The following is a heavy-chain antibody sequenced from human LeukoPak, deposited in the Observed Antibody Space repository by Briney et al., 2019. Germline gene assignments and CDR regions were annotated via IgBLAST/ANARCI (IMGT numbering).Heavy chain of an antibody. CDR2: ISYDGSNK. CDR1: GFTFSSYA. J-gene: IGHJ6*02. D-gene: IGHD6-19*01. V-gene: IGHV3-30*04. CDR3: ARDSGYSSGWITYYYYYGMDV. Sequence: GGSLRLSCAASGFTFSSYAMHWVRQAPGKGLEWVAVISYDGSNKYYADSVKGRFTISRDNSKNTLYLQMNSLRAEDTAVYYCARDSGYSSGWITYYYYYGMDVWGQGTTVTVSS.